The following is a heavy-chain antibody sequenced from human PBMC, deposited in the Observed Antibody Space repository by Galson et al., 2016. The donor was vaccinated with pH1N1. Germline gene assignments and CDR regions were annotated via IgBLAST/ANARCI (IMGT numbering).Heavy chain of an antibody. V-gene: IGHV1-69*05. Sequence: SVKVSCKASGGSFTNYAINWVRQAPGQGLEWMGCITPIFGSADLASKFQDRVTITTDESTNTAYMEMTSLRFEDTAVYYCARDLKFGVIGDWGQGTLVTVSS. CDR1: GGSFTNYA. D-gene: IGHD3-16*01. CDR2: ITPIFGSA. J-gene: IGHJ4*02. CDR3: ARDLKFGVIGD.